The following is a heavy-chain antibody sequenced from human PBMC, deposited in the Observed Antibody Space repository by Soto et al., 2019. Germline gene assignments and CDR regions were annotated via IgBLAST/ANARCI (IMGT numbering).Heavy chain of an antibody. J-gene: IGHJ5*02. CDR2: IYYSGRS. CDR1: GGTISSGDYY. V-gene: IGHV4-31*03. D-gene: IGHD3-3*01. Sequence: PSETLSLTCTVSGGTISSGDYYWSWIRQHPGKGLEWIGYIYYSGRSYYNPSLKSRLIMSVDTSKNQFSLRLNSVTAADTAVYYCARGPTYHDFWTGPPPFWFDPWGQGTLVTVSS. CDR3: ARGPTYHDFWTGPPPFWFDP.